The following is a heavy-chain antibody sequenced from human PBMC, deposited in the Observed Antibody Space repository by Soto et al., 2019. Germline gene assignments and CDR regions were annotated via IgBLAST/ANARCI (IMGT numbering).Heavy chain of an antibody. CDR2: IYHSGST. J-gene: IGHJ4*02. CDR3: ALVRSGCGIDY. D-gene: IGHD6-19*01. V-gene: IGHV4-30-2*01. Sequence: QLHLQESGSGLVKPSQTLSLTCAVSDGSISSGGYSWSWIRQPPGKGLNYIGYIYHSGSTYYNPSLQSRVTISVDRSQNPFSLKLGFVTAADSAVYYCALVRSGCGIDYCGQGTLVTVSS. CDR1: DGSISSGGYS.